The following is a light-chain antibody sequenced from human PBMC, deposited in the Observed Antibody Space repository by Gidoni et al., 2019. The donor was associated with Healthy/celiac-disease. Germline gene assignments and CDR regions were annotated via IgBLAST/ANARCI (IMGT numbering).Light chain of an antibody. CDR1: QSISSY. J-gene: IGKJ1*01. V-gene: IGKV1-39*01. CDR2: AAS. CDR3: QQSYSTPGT. Sequence: IQMTQSPSSLSASVGDRVTITCRASQSISSYLNWYQQKPGKAPKLLIYAASSLQSGVPSRFSGSGSGTDFTLTISSLQPEDFATDYCQQSYSTPGTFGQGTKVEIK.